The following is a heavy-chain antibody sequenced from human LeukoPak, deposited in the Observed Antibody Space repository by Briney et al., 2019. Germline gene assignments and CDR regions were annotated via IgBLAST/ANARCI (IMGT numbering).Heavy chain of an antibody. CDR1: GFSFSSYA. J-gene: IGHJ4*02. D-gene: IGHD1-26*01. CDR3: VGAAANTTPRP. Sequence: PGGSLGLSCAASGFSFSSYAMNWVRQAPGKGLEWVSSITSSSGYILYADSVKGRFTISRDNAKNSLFLQMNSLRAEDTAVYYCVGAAANTTPRPWGQGTLVTVSS. CDR2: ITSSSGYI. V-gene: IGHV3-21*01.